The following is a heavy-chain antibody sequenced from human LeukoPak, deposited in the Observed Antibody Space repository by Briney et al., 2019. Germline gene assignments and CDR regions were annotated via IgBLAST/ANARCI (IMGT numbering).Heavy chain of an antibody. CDR1: GFTFSSNY. J-gene: IGHJ6*02. V-gene: IGHV3-66*01. CDR2: IYSGGST. Sequence: GGSLRLSCAASGFTFSSNYMSWVRQAPGKGLEWVSVIYSGGSTYYADSVKGRFTISRDNSKNTLYLQMNSLRAEDTAVYYCARYLGYCSSTSCSYYYYYGMDVWGQGTTVTVSS. CDR3: ARYLGYCSSTSCSYYYYYGMDV. D-gene: IGHD2-2*01.